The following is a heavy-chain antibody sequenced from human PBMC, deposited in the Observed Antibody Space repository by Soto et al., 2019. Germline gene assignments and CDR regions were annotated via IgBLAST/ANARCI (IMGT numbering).Heavy chain of an antibody. V-gene: IGHV3-74*01. CDR3: ARGPTGWYGYVC. CDR1: GFTFSSSW. CDR2: INSDESRT. Sequence: EVQLVESGGGLVQPGGSLTLSCAASGFTFSSSWMHWVRQAPGKGLVWVSRINSDESRTNYADSVKGRFTISRDNAKNTLYLQMNSLSAEDTALYYCARGPTGWYGYVCWGQGTLVTVSS. D-gene: IGHD6-19*01. J-gene: IGHJ4*02.